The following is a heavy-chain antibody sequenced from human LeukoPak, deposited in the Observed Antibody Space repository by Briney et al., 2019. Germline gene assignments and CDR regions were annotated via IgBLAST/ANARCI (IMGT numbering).Heavy chain of an antibody. CDR3: AHGVRSAYYFDP. J-gene: IGHJ5*02. CDR2: VADNGAT. V-gene: IGHV4-34*01. Sequence: SQSLSPTCAVDGGSFSGYYWRWIRQPPGKGLGWVGEVADNGATNYDPSLRSRATISVDTSKTHFSLKLRSVTAADTAVYFCAHGVRSAYYFDPWSPGTLVTLSS. CDR1: GGSFSGYY. D-gene: IGHD3-3*01.